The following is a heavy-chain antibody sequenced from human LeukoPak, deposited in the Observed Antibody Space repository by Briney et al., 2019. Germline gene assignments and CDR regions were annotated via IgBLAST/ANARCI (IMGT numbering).Heavy chain of an antibody. CDR2: IKQDGSEK. CDR3: ARSASETYYDFWSGYYLPAFDI. J-gene: IGHJ3*02. CDR1: GFTFSSYW. V-gene: IGHV3-7*01. Sequence: GGSLRLSCAASGFTFSSYWMHWVRQAPGKGLEWVANIKQDGSEKYYVDSVKGRFTISRDNAKNSLYLQMNSLRAEDTAVYYCARSASETYYDFWSGYYLPAFDIWGQGTMVTVSS. D-gene: IGHD3-3*01.